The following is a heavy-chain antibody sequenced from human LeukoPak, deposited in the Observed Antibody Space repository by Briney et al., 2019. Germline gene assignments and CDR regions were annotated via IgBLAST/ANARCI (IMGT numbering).Heavy chain of an antibody. CDR1: GFSXXXHW. CDR3: ARNRGWLQFDY. Sequence: SGFSXXXHWLXXVRQAPGKGLEWVAHIKGDGSQKYYVDSVKGRFTISRDNAKTSLYLQMDSLRAEDTAVYYCARNRGWLQFDYWGQGTLVTVSS. V-gene: IGHV3-7*03. D-gene: IGHD5-12*01. CDR2: IKGDGSQK. J-gene: IGHJ4*02.